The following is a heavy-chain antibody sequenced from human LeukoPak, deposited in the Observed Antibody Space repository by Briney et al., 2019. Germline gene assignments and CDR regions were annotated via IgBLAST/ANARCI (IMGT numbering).Heavy chain of an antibody. Sequence: SETLSLTCTVSGGSISSSSYYWGWIRQPPGKGLEWIGEINHSGSTNYNPSLKSRVTISVDTSKNQFSLKLSSVTAADTAVYYCARGLGLARYYYYYMDVWGKGTTVTVSS. CDR2: INHSGST. CDR3: ARGLGLARYYYYYMDV. V-gene: IGHV4-39*07. D-gene: IGHD7-27*01. J-gene: IGHJ6*03. CDR1: GGSISSSSYY.